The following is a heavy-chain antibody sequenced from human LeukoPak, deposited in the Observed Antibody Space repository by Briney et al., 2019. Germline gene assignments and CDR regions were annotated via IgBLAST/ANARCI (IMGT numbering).Heavy chain of an antibody. Sequence: PSETLSLTCAVSGFSINSGYYWGWIRQPPGKRLEWIGNIYHTGNTYFNPSLGSRVTISVDTSKNQISLRLASVTVADTAIYYCASVPPYTSFDSWGQGNLVSVSS. V-gene: IGHV4-38-2*01. D-gene: IGHD2-2*02. CDR1: GFSINSGYY. CDR2: IYHTGNT. CDR3: ASVPPYTSFDS. J-gene: IGHJ4*02.